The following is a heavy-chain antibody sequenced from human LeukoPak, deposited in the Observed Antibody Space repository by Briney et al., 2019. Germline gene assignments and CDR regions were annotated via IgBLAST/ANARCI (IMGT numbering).Heavy chain of an antibody. D-gene: IGHD1-26*01. CDR2: IKKDGSEK. V-gene: IGHV3-7*01. CDR1: GFTFSRYW. J-gene: IGHJ4*02. CDR3: ASGTYYKTNYFDY. Sequence: GGSLRLSCAASGFTFSRYWMSWVRQAPGKGLEWVANIKKDGSEKYYVGSVKGRFTISRDNAKNSLYLQMNSLRAEDTAIYYCASGTYYKTNYFDYWGQGTLVTVSS.